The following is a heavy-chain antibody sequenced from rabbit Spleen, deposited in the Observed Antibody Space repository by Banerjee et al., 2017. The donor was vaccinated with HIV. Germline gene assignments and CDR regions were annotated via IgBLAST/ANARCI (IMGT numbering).Heavy chain of an antibody. V-gene: IGHV1S47*01. CDR1: GFSFRSSD. CDR3: ARGSATMTMVITGYYLNL. Sequence: QEQLVESGGGLVQPEGSLTLTCTASGFSFRSSDCMCWVRQAPGKGPEWIACNYGGDGSTYYASWVNGRFTISRSTSLNTVTLQMTSLTAADTATYFCARGSATMTMVITGYYLNLWGPGTLVPS. J-gene: IGHJ4*01. D-gene: IGHD2-1*01. CDR2: NYGGDGST.